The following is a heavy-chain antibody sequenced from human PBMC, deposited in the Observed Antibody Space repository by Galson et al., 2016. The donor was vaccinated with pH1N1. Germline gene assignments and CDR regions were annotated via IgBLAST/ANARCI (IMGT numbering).Heavy chain of an antibody. Sequence: SLRLSCAASGFTITNYAMVWVRQAPGKGLEWVSDTLWNGRSTNYGESVRGRFTVSRHNAKKSLFLQMDSLRVEDTAFYYCVRKAYGDAFDSWGQGTLVIVSS. CDR3: VRKAYGDAFDS. D-gene: IGHD2-8*01. CDR1: GFTITNYA. V-gene: IGHV3-20*04. J-gene: IGHJ3*01. CDR2: TLWNGRST.